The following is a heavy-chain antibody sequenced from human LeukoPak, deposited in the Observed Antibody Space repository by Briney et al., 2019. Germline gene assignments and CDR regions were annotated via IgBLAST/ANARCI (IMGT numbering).Heavy chain of an antibody. CDR3: AKVTYGSGSPTDY. Sequence: GGSLRLSCAASGFTFSSYWMSWVRQAPGKGLEWVANIKQDGSEKYYVDSVKGRFTISRDNSKNTLYLQMNSLRAEDTAVYYCAKVTYGSGSPTDYWGQGTLVTVSS. V-gene: IGHV3-7*01. D-gene: IGHD3-10*01. CDR1: GFTFSSYW. J-gene: IGHJ4*02. CDR2: IKQDGSEK.